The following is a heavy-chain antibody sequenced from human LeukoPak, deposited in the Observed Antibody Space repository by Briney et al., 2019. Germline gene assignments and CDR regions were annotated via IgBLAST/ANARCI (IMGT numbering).Heavy chain of an antibody. Sequence: PGGSLRLSCAASGSKFDDYGMSWVRQVPGKGLEWVSGITRNGDKTGYADSVRGRFAISRDNTKKFLYLQMSSLRAEDTALYYCARDPFCSSSTGCYFGNGFDSLGAGSQGTVFS. CDR1: GSKFDDYG. CDR2: ITRNGDKT. J-gene: IGHJ5*01. CDR3: ARDPFCSSSTGCYFGNGFDS. V-gene: IGHV3-20*04. D-gene: IGHD2-2*01.